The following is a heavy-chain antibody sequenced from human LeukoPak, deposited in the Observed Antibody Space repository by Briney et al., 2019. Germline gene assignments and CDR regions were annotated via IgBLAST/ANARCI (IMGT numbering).Heavy chain of an antibody. V-gene: IGHV4-59*01. Sequence: SETLSLTCTVSGGSISSYHWNWIRQPPGKELEWIGYISYTGSTNYNPSLKGRLTISLDTSKNQFSLKLSSVTAADTAVYYCARGWYSSGWYHHYYYGMDVWGQGTTVTVSS. J-gene: IGHJ6*02. CDR2: ISYTGST. CDR3: ARGWYSSGWYHHYYYGMDV. D-gene: IGHD6-19*01. CDR1: GGSISSYH.